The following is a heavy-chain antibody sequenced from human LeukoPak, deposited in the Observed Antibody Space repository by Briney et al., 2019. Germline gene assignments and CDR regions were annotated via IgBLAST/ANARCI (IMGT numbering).Heavy chain of an antibody. Sequence: SETLSLTCTVSGGSISSYYWNWIRQPAGKGLEWIGRIFPSGRTNYNPSLKSRVTMSVDTSKNQFSLKLSSVTAADTAVYYCARVDVGAASYYYYGMDVWGQGTTVTVSS. CDR2: IFPSGRT. D-gene: IGHD1-26*01. CDR1: GGSISSYY. V-gene: IGHV4-4*07. CDR3: ARVDVGAASYYYYGMDV. J-gene: IGHJ6*02.